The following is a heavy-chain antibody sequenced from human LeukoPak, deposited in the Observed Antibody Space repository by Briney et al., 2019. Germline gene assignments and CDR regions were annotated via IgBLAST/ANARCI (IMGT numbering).Heavy chain of an antibody. Sequence: PSETLSLTCTVSGGSISSGDYYWSWIRQPPGKGLEWIGYIYYSGSTYYNPSLKSRVTISVDTSKNQFSLKLSSVTAADTAVYYCARGEYYDFWSGYYSNWFDPWGQGTLVTVSS. CDR1: GGSISSGDYY. CDR3: ARGEYYDFWSGYYSNWFDP. V-gene: IGHV4-30-4*01. CDR2: IYYSGST. D-gene: IGHD3-3*01. J-gene: IGHJ5*02.